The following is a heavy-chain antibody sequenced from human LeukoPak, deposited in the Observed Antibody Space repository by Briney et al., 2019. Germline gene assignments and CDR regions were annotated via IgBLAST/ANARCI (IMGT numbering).Heavy chain of an antibody. Sequence: SETLSLTCTVSGGSISSYYWSWIRQPPGKGLEWIGYIYYSGSTNYNPSLKSRVTISVDTSKNQFSLKLSSVTAADTAVYYCARNPRRYGSESYSDYWGQGTLVTVSS. V-gene: IGHV4-59*01. J-gene: IGHJ4*02. CDR3: ARNPRRYGSESYSDY. CDR2: IYYSGST. D-gene: IGHD3-10*01. CDR1: GGSISSYY.